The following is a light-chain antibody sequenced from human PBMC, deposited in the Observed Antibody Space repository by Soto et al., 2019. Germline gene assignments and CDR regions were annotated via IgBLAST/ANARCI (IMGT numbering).Light chain of an antibody. J-gene: IGKJ2*01. CDR1: QIVTSD. CDR3: QQYYKWPPET. Sequence: EIVLTQSPVTLSLSPGEKATLSCRAIQIVTSDYLAWYQQKPGQAPRLLIYETSNRATGIPDRFSGSGSGTEFTLTISSLQSEDFAVYYCQQYYKWPPETFGQGTKVDIK. CDR2: ETS. V-gene: IGKV3D-15*01.